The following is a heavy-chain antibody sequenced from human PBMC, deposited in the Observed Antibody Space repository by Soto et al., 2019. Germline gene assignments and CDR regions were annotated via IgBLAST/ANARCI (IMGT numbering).Heavy chain of an antibody. Sequence: QVQLVESGGGVVQPGRSLRLSCAASGFTFSSYGMHWVRQAPGKGLEWVAVISYDGSNKYYADSVKGRFIISRDNSRNTLYLQMNSLRAEDTAVYYCAKVDTAMVPYYYYGMDVWGQGTTVTVSS. CDR2: ISYDGSNK. V-gene: IGHV3-30*18. D-gene: IGHD5-18*01. CDR1: GFTFSSYG. CDR3: AKVDTAMVPYYYYGMDV. J-gene: IGHJ6*02.